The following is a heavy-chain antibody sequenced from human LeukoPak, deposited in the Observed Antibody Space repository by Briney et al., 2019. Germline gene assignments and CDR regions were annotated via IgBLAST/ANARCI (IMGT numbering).Heavy chain of an antibody. CDR1: GFTFTSCG. CDR3: ARDRPGVSGSYIDY. CDR2: ISAYNDNT. J-gene: IGHJ4*02. V-gene: IGHV1-18*01. D-gene: IGHD1-26*01. Sequence: ASVKVSCKTSGFTFTSCGISWVRQAPGQGLEWMGWISAYNDNTNYAQKLQGRVTMTTHTSTSTAYMELRSLRSDDTAVYYCARDRPGVSGSYIDYWGQGTLVTVSS.